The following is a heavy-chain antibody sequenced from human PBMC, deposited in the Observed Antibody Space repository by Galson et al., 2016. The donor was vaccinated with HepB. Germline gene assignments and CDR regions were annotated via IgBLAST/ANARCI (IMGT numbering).Heavy chain of an antibody. V-gene: IGHV1-69*13. Sequence: SVKVSCKASGGAFSKSAINWVRQAPGQGLEWMGGIIPKFQTPNYAQRFQDRVTITADQSTNTAYMELTSLRSEDTAVYFCARDPRAIDYFDSWGQGTLITVSS. D-gene: IGHD3-10*01. CDR3: ARDPRAIDYFDS. CDR2: IIPKFQTP. J-gene: IGHJ4*02. CDR1: GGAFSKSA.